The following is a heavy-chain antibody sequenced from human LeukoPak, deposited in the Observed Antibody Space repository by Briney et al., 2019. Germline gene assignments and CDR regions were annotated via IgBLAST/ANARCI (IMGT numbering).Heavy chain of an antibody. Sequence: ASVKVSCKASGYTFTGYYMHWVRQAPGQGLEWMGRINPSSGGTNYAQKFQGRVTMTRDTSISTAYMELSRLRSDDTAVYYCARGGYSYGFVVDYWGQGTLVTVSS. J-gene: IGHJ4*02. CDR1: GYTFTGYY. CDR2: INPSSGGT. D-gene: IGHD5-18*01. V-gene: IGHV1-2*06. CDR3: ARGGYSYGFVVDY.